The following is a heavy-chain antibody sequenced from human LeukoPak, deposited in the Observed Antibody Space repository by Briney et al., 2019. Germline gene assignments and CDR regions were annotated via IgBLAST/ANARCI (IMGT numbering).Heavy chain of an antibody. CDR1: GFTFSTSA. V-gene: IGHV3-23*01. CDR3: AKGAAGVNRVFDY. Sequence: PGGSLRLFGAACGFTFSTSAMSWVRQYPGKGLEWVSAINGGGDNTYYAESVKGRFTISRDNSKNTLFLQMNTLRAEDTAVYYCAKGAAGVNRVFDYWGQGTLVTVSS. J-gene: IGHJ4*02. CDR2: INGGGDNT. D-gene: IGHD6-19*01.